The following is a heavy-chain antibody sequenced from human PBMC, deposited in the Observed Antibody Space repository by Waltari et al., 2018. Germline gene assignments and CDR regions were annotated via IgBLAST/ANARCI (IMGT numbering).Heavy chain of an antibody. D-gene: IGHD2-15*01. CDR3: ARDRGRGLFLDS. CDR1: GDSLRGNYW. V-gene: IGHV4-4*02. CDR2: IHGSGRS. J-gene: IGHJ4*02. Sequence: QVQLQESGPGLVQPSGTLSVTCAVSGDSLRGNYWWSWGRQSPGEGLEWIGQIHGSGRSNYNPSLESRVSVSMDTSKNHFSLKVTSATAADTAVYYCARDRGRGLFLDSWGQGTLVTVSP.